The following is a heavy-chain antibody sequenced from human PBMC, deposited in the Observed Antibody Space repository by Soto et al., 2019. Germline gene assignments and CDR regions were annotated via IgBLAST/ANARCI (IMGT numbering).Heavy chain of an antibody. J-gene: IGHJ6*02. CDR2: ISSSGSTI. V-gene: IGHV3-48*03. Sequence: QPVGSLRLSCAASGFTFSSYEMNWVRQAPGKGLEWVSYISSSGSTIYYADSVKGRFTISRDNAKNSLYLQMNSLRAEDTAVYYCARTVDYYYYGMDVWGQGTTVTVSS. CDR1: GFTFSSYE. D-gene: IGHD4-4*01. CDR3: ARTVDYYYYGMDV.